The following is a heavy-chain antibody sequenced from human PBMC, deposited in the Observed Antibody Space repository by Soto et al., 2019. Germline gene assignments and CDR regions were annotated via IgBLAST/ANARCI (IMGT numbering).Heavy chain of an antibody. V-gene: IGHV1-3*01. Sequence: GASVKVSCKASGYTFTSYAMHWVRQAPGQRLEWMGWINAGNGNTKYSQKFQGRVTITRDTSASTAYMELSSLRSEDTAVYYCARDFGGGAAAGGGRDPHNWFDPWGQGTLVTVSS. D-gene: IGHD6-13*01. CDR3: ARDFGGGAAAGGGRDPHNWFDP. CDR2: INAGNGNT. J-gene: IGHJ5*02. CDR1: GYTFTSYA.